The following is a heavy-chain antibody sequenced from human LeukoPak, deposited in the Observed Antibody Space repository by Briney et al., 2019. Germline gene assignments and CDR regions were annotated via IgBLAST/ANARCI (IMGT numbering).Heavy chain of an antibody. J-gene: IGHJ4*02. V-gene: IGHV3-7*05. CDR1: GLTFSSSW. Sequence: PGGSLRLSCAASGLTFSSSWMKCVRQAPGKGLESVAVIKEDGSEKHYVDSVKGRFAISRDNAKNSLYLQMNNVRAEDTAVYFCAANTHSGYWGQGGLVTVSS. CDR2: IKEDGSEK. D-gene: IGHD1-26*01. CDR3: AANTHSGY.